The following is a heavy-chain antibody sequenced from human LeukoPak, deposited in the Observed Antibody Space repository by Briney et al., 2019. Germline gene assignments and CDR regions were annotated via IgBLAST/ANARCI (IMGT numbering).Heavy chain of an antibody. CDR3: ARDNRGGYYDSSGFDY. V-gene: IGHV3-48*01. CDR2: ISGSSGII. CDR1: GLTFNTYT. D-gene: IGHD3-22*01. J-gene: IGHJ4*02. Sequence: GGSLRLSCAASGLTFNTYTMNWVRQAPGKGLEWVSYISGSSGIIDYADSVKGRFTISRDNSKNTLYLQMNSLRAEDTAVYYCARDNRGGYYDSSGFDYWGQGTLVTVSS.